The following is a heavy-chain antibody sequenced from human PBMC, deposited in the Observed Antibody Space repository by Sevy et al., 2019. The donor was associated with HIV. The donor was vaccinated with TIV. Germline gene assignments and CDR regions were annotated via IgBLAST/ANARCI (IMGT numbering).Heavy chain of an antibody. J-gene: IGHJ4*02. CDR1: GFTFSSYA. CDR2: ISSSGGST. V-gene: IGHV3-64D*06. CDR3: VKTADSSGYYDPRFDY. D-gene: IGHD3-22*01. Sequence: GGSLRLSCAASGFTFSSYAMHWVRQAPGKGLEYVSAISSSGGSTYYADSVKGRFTISRDNSKNTLYLQMSSLRAEDTAVYYCVKTADSSGYYDPRFDYWGQGTLVTVSS.